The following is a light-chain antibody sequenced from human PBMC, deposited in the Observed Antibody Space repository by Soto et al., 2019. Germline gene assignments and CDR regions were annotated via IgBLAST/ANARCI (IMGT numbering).Light chain of an antibody. V-gene: IGLV2-14*03. Sequence: QSVLTQPASVSGSPGQSITISCTGTSSDVGAYNYVSWYQQHPGEAPKLMIYDVSNRPSGVSNRFSGSKSGNTASLTISGLQTEDEADYYCSSYTSSSTWVFGGGTQLTVL. CDR1: SSDVGAYNY. CDR2: DVS. CDR3: SSYTSSSTWV. J-gene: IGLJ3*02.